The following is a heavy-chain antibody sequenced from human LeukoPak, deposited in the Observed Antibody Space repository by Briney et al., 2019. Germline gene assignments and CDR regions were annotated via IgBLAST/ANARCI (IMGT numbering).Heavy chain of an antibody. V-gene: IGHV3-9*01. CDR3: AKDFVRYFDWLDY. CDR1: GFTFSSYA. CDR2: ISWNSGSI. J-gene: IGHJ4*02. Sequence: PGGSLRLSCAASGFTFSSYAMHWVRQAPGKGLEWVSGISWNSGSIGYADSVKGRFTISRDNAKNSLYLQMNSLRAEDTALYYCAKDFVRYFDWLDYWGQGTLVTVSS. D-gene: IGHD3-9*01.